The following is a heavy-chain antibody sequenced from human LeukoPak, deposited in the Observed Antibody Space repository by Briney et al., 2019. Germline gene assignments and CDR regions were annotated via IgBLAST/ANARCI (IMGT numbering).Heavy chain of an antibody. J-gene: IGHJ3*02. D-gene: IGHD2-15*01. CDR3: ARGSRYCSGGSCYPVRAFDI. V-gene: IGHV1-18*01. CDR1: GYTFTSYG. CDR2: ISAYNGNT. Sequence: ASVKVSCKASGYTFTSYGINWVRQAPGQGLEWMGWISAYNGNTNYAQKLQGRVTMTTDTSTSTAYMELRSLRSDDTAVYYCARGSRYCSGGSCYPVRAFDIWGQGTMVTVSS.